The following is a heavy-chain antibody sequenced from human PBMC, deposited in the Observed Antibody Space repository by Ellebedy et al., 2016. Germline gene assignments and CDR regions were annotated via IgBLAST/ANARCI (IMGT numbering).Heavy chain of an antibody. J-gene: IGHJ4*02. CDR1: GFTFSITG. Sequence: GESLKISXAASGFTFSITGMTWVRQAPGKGLEWVATISSSREAYYPDALKGRFTISRDNAMNSVYLQLNRLSVVDTAVYYCTRDGREWSRDYWGQGTLVTVSS. CDR2: ISSSREA. CDR3: TRDGREWSRDY. D-gene: IGHD2-8*01. V-gene: IGHV3-21*06.